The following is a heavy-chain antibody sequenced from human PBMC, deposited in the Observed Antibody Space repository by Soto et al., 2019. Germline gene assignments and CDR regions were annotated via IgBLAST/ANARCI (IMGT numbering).Heavy chain of an antibody. Sequence: ASVKVSCKASGYTFSRYYIHWVRQAPGQGLEWMGIINPSGGSTSHAQKFQGRVTMTRDTSTSTVYMELSSLRSEDTAVYYCARGLIVGATDFDYWGQGTLVTVSS. CDR3: ARGLIVGATDFDY. CDR1: GYTFSRYY. V-gene: IGHV1-46*01. D-gene: IGHD1-26*01. CDR2: INPSGGST. J-gene: IGHJ4*02.